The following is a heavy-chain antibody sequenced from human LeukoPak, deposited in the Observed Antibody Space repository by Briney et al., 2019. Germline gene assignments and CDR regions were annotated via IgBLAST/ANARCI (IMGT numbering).Heavy chain of an antibody. Sequence: SVKVSCKASGGTFSSYAISWVRQAPGQGLEWMGRIIPILGIANYAQKFQGRVTITADKSTSTAYMELSSLRSEDTAVYYCASDSSSWYPNWFDPWGQGTLVIVSS. CDR3: ASDSSSWYPNWFDP. D-gene: IGHD6-13*01. CDR2: IIPILGIA. J-gene: IGHJ5*02. CDR1: GGTFSSYA. V-gene: IGHV1-69*04.